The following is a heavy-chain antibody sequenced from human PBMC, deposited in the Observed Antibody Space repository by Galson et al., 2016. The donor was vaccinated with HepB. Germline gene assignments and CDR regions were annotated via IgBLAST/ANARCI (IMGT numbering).Heavy chain of an antibody. CDR3: ARDLWRGGRIDY. J-gene: IGHJ4*02. D-gene: IGHD4-23*01. Sequence: SLRLSCAASGFTFSNYWMHWVRQAPGKGLVWVSHITIDGSTTTYADSVKGRFTISRDNAKNTLYLQMNSLRAEDTAVYYCARDLWRGGRIDYWVQGTLVTVSS. CDR1: GFTFSNYW. V-gene: IGHV3-74*01. CDR2: ITIDGSTT.